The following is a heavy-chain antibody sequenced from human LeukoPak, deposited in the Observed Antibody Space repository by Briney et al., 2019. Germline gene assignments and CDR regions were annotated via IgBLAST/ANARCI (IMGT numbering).Heavy chain of an antibody. D-gene: IGHD2-8*01. CDR1: GYTFTSYD. CDR2: MNPNNGNT. CDR3: ARDLVDNACDF. Sequence: GASVKVSCKASGYTFTSYDIIWLRQANGQGLEWMGWMNPNNGNTGYVQKLQGRLTMTRDTSISTAYMELSSLRSEDTAVYYCARDLVDNACDFWGQGTLVTVSS. V-gene: IGHV1-8*02. J-gene: IGHJ4*02.